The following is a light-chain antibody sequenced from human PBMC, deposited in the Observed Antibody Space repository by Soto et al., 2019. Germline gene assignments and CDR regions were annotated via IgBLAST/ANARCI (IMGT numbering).Light chain of an antibody. V-gene: IGLV1-44*01. J-gene: IGLJ1*01. CDR2: GNN. Sequence: QSVLTQPPSASGTPGQGLPISCSGSSSNVGRNSVTWYQQLPGTAPKLLIYGNNQRPSGVPDRFSGSKSGTSASLAISGLQSEDEADYYCATWDDYLNVYVFGTGTKVTVL. CDR3: ATWDDYLNVYV. CDR1: SSNVGRNS.